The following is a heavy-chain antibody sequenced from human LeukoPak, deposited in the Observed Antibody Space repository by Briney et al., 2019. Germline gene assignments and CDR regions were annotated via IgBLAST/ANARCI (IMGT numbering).Heavy chain of an antibody. Sequence: GGSLRLSCAASGFAFNTYSMNWVRQAPGKGLEWVSFIFSSSTYIYYTDSVKGRFTISRDNAKNSLYLQMNSLRAEDTAVYYCARQSMVIDYYYYYMDVWGKGTTVTVSS. J-gene: IGHJ6*03. CDR3: ARQSMVIDYYYYYMDV. CDR1: GFAFNTYS. CDR2: IFSSSTYI. V-gene: IGHV3-21*01. D-gene: IGHD5-18*01.